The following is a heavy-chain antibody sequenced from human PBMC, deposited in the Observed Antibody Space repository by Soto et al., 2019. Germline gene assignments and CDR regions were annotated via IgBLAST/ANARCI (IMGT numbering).Heavy chain of an antibody. CDR2: IYSGGST. D-gene: IGHD3-22*01. V-gene: IGHV3-53*02. CDR3: ARDLVDYYDSSGYTSGGNWFDP. CDR1: GFTVSSNY. J-gene: IGHJ5*02. Sequence: EVQLVETGGGLIQPGGSLRLSCAASGFTVSSNYMSWVRQAPGKGLEWVSVIYSGGSTYYADSVKGRFTISRDNSKNTLCLQMNSLRAEDTAVYYCARDLVDYYDSSGYTSGGNWFDPWGQGTLVTVSS.